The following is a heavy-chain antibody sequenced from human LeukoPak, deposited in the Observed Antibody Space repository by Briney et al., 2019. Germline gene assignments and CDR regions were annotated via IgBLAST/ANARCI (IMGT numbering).Heavy chain of an antibody. CDR1: GGSISNYY. CDR3: ARGRWLQFSD. D-gene: IGHD5-24*01. J-gene: IGHJ4*02. V-gene: IGHV4-59*01. CDR2: NYFTGST. Sequence: SETLSLTCTVSGGSISNYYWNWIRQPPGKGLEWIGYNYFTGSTNYNPSLKSRVTISLDTSKNQFSLKLSSVTAADTAIYYCARGRWLQFSDWGPGTLVTVSS.